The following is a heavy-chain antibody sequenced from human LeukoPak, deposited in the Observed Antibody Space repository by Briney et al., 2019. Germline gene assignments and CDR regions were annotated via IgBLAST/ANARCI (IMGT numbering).Heavy chain of an antibody. Sequence: KPGGSLRLSCAASGFTFSSYSMNWVRQAPGKGLEWVSSISSSSSYIYYADSVKGRFTISRDNAKNSLYLQMNSLRAEDTAVYYCARLEYCSSTSCYKVAGYWGQGTLVTVSS. D-gene: IGHD2-2*02. CDR1: GFTFSSYS. J-gene: IGHJ4*02. CDR3: ARLEYCSSTSCYKVAGY. CDR2: ISSSSSYI. V-gene: IGHV3-21*01.